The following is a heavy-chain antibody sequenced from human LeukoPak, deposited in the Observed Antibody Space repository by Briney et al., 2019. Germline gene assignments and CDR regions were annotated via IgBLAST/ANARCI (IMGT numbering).Heavy chain of an antibody. Sequence: SETLSLTCTVSGGSISSYYWSWIRQPPGKGLEWIGYIYYSGSTNYNPPLKSRVTISVDTSKNQFSLKLNSVTAADTAVYYCARGQVVRDYWGQGTLVTVSS. J-gene: IGHJ4*02. V-gene: IGHV4-59*12. CDR2: IYYSGST. CDR1: GGSISSYY. CDR3: ARGQVVRDY. D-gene: IGHD2-15*01.